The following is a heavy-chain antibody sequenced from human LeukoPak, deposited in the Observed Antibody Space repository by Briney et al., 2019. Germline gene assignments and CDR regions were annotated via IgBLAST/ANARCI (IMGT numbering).Heavy chain of an antibody. J-gene: IGHJ6*02. Sequence: GGSLRLSCAASGFMFSSNWMSWVRLAPGKGLEWVANIKEDGTETYYVDSVKGRFTISRDNAKNSLYLQMNSLRTEDTASYYCAKDLGGYSYGYRGVDYFSYYGMDVWGQGTTVTVSS. CDR3: AKDLGGYSYGYRGVDYFSYYGMDV. D-gene: IGHD5-18*01. CDR2: IKEDGTET. V-gene: IGHV3-7*03. CDR1: GFMFSSNW.